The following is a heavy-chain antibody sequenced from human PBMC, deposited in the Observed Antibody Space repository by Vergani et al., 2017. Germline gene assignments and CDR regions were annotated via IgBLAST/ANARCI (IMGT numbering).Heavy chain of an antibody. CDR2: IYSGGST. CDR3: TTEFPYYYYGMDV. Sequence: EVQLVESGGGLVQPGGSLRLSCAASGFTVSSNYMSWVRQAPGKGLEWVSVIYSGGSTYYADSVKGRFTISRDNSKNTLYLQMNSLKTEDTAVYYCTTEFPYYYYGMDVWGQGTTVTVSS. J-gene: IGHJ6*02. CDR1: GFTVSSNY. V-gene: IGHV3-66*01.